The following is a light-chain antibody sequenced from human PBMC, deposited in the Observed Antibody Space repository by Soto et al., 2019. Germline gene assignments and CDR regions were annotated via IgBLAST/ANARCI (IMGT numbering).Light chain of an antibody. V-gene: IGKV3-11*01. CDR1: QSVSSY. Sequence: IVLTPSQATLSLSPCERATLSCRASQSVSSYLARYQQKPGQTPRLLIYDASNRATGIPARFSGSGSGTDFTLTISTLEPEDFAVYYCQQRSNWWTFGQGTKV. CDR2: DAS. J-gene: IGKJ1*01. CDR3: QQRSNWWT.